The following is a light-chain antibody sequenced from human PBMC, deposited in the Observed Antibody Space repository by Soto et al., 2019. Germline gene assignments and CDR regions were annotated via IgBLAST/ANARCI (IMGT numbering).Light chain of an antibody. CDR1: QSVSSNN. Sequence: EIVLTQSPGTLSLSPGERATLSCRASQSVSSNNLAWYQQKPGQAPRLLIYGASRRATGIPDRFSGSGSGTDFTLTIDRLEPEDFAVYSCQQYATSPTSLGPGTKVDIK. CDR2: GAS. CDR3: QQYATSPTS. J-gene: IGKJ3*01. V-gene: IGKV3-20*01.